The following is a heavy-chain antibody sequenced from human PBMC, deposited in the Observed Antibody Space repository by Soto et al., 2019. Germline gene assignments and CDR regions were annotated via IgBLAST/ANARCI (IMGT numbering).Heavy chain of an antibody. CDR1: GGSVSGGSYY. CDR2: IYYSGST. V-gene: IGHV4-61*01. CDR3: ALVDIVATKAIDY. Sequence: SETLSLTFTVSGGSVSGGSYYWSCIRQPPGKGLEWIVYIYYSGSTNYNPSLKSRVTISVDTSKNHSSLKLSSVTAPDTAVYYCALVDIVATKAIDYWGQGTLVTVSS. J-gene: IGHJ4*02. D-gene: IGHD5-12*01.